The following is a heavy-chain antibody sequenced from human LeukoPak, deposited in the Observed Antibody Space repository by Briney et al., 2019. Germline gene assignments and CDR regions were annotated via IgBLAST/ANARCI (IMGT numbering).Heavy chain of an antibody. CDR1: GFTFNSNA. CDR2: ISFDGSNE. Sequence: GGSLRLSCAASGFTFNSNAMHWLRQAPGKRLEWVAIISFDGSNEYYADSVRGRFTISRDNSNNTLSLQMNNLRPGDTAVYYCARDFDYVWGNPDYWGRGTLVIVSS. CDR3: ARDFDYVWGNPDY. J-gene: IGHJ4*02. V-gene: IGHV3-30-3*01. D-gene: IGHD3-16*01.